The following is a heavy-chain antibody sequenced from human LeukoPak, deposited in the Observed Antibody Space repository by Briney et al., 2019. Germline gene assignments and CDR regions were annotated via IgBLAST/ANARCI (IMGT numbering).Heavy chain of an antibody. Sequence: GGPLTLPCVGSGHPHSTYGMQWLRQPPGKGLAGVAVIWHDGSKKYYADSVKGRFTNSRDDSKNTLYLQMNSVRAEDTAVYYYTRGFGNDYYDFDYWGQGTLVTVSS. V-gene: IGHV3-33*08. J-gene: IGHJ4*02. CDR3: TRGFGNDYYDFDY. CDR2: IWHDGSKK. D-gene: IGHD3-22*01. CDR1: GHPHSTYG.